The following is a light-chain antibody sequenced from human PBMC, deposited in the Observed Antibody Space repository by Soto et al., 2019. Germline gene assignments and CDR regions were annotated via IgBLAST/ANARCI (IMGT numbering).Light chain of an antibody. Sequence: QSVLTQPPSASGSPGQSVTISCTGTSSDVGGYNYVSWYQQHPGKAPKLMIYEVSKRPSGVPDRFSGSKSGNTASLTVSGLKAEDEADYYCSSYAGSNIVVFGGGTQLTVL. V-gene: IGLV2-8*01. CDR1: SSDVGGYNY. J-gene: IGLJ2*01. CDR2: EVS. CDR3: SSYAGSNIVV.